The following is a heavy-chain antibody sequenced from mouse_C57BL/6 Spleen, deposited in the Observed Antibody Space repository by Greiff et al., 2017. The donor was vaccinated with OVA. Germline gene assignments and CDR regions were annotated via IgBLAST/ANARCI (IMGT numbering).Heavy chain of an antibody. D-gene: IGHD2-3*01. J-gene: IGHJ3*01. CDR2: IDPGNGGT. V-gene: IGHV1-54*01. Sequence: VQLQQSGAELVKPGTSVKVSCKASGYAFTNYLMHWVKQRPGQGLEWIGMIDPGNGGTNYNEKFKGKATLTADKSSSTAYMQLSSLTSEDSAVYFCARDGYNNSWFAYWGQGTLVTVSA. CDR3: ARDGYNNSWFAY. CDR1: GYAFTNYL.